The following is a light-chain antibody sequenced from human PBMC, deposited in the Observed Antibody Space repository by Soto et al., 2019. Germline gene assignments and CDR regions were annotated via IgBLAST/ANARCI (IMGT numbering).Light chain of an antibody. J-gene: IGKJ5*01. Sequence: IVLTQSPATLSLSPGERVTLSCRASRSVGSYLAWYQQKPGQAPRLLIYGASNRATDIPARFSGSGSGIDFILTISSLEPEDFAIYYCEQHSDSITFGQGTRLEMK. V-gene: IGKV3-11*01. CDR1: RSVGSY. CDR2: GAS. CDR3: EQHSDSIT.